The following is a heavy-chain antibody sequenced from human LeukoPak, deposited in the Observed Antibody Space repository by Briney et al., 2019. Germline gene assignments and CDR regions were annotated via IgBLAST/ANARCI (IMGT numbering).Heavy chain of an antibody. Sequence: GGSLRLSCAASGFTLSTYAMHWVRQSPGKGLEWVAYIAHHGNDKYYVDSVKGRFTISRDNSRRTLYLQMNSLRPDDTARYYCAKDGSWSCTDWGQGTPVTVSS. CDR2: IAHHGNDK. J-gene: IGHJ4*02. V-gene: IGHV3-30*02. D-gene: IGHD2-8*02. CDR1: GFTLSTYA. CDR3: AKDGSWSCTD.